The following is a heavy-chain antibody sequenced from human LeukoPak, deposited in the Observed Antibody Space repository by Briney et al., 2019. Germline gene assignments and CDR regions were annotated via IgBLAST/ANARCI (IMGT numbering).Heavy chain of an antibody. Sequence: ASVKVSCKASGYTFTSYDINWVRQATGEGLEWMGWMNPNSGNTGYAQKFQGRVTMTRNTSISTAYMELSSLRSEDTAVYYCARAGSGGYDEYFQHWGQGTLVTVSS. J-gene: IGHJ1*01. D-gene: IGHD6-19*01. CDR3: ARAGSGGYDEYFQH. V-gene: IGHV1-8*01. CDR2: MNPNSGNT. CDR1: GYTFTSYD.